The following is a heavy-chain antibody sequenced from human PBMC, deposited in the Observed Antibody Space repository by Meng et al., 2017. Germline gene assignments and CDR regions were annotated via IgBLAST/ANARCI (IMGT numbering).Heavy chain of an antibody. CDR1: GFTFSSYG. CDR3: ARGTTAGYYYGMDV. D-gene: IGHD4-17*01. J-gene: IGHJ6*01. Sequence: GGSLRLSCAASGFTFSSYGMHWVRQAPGKGLEWVAVIWYDGSNKYYADSVKGRFTISRDNSKNTLYLQMNSLRAEDTAVYYCARGTTAGYYYGMDVWGQGTTVTGAS. CDR2: IWYDGSNK. V-gene: IGHV3-33*01.